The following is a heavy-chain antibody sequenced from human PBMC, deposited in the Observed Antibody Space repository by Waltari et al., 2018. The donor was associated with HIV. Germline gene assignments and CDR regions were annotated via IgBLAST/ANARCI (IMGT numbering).Heavy chain of an antibody. V-gene: IGHV6-1*01. CDR1: GDRISSNSAT. Sequence: QVQVQQSGPGLVKPSQTLSLSCAISGDRISSNSATWTWLRQSPSIGPAWLGRTYYRSKWYNEYAASVNGRITINPDSSKNQFSLHLNSVTSEDTAIYYCARAVAVRPWVDTAHFDSWGQGTLVIVSS. CDR3: ARAVAVRPWVDTAHFDS. J-gene: IGHJ4*02. D-gene: IGHD5-18*01. CDR2: TYYRSKWYN.